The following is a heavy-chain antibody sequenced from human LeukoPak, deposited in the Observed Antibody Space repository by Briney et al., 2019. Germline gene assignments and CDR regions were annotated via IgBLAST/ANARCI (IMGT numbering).Heavy chain of an antibody. CDR3: ATDFVGFGELSRFDY. D-gene: IGHD3-10*01. CDR1: GYTFTSYG. Sequence: ASVKVSCKASGYTFTSYGISWVRQAPGQGLEWMGWISAYNGNTNYAQKLQGRVTMTTDTSTSTAYMELSSLRSEDTAVYYCATDFVGFGELSRFDYWGQGTLVTVSS. J-gene: IGHJ4*02. CDR2: ISAYNGNT. V-gene: IGHV1-18*01.